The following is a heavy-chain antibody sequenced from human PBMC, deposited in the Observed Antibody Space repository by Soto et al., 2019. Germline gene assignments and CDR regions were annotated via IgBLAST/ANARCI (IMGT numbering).Heavy chain of an antibody. D-gene: IGHD1-20*01. V-gene: IGHV3-53*01. CDR2: IYSGGST. Sequence: GGSLRLSCAASGFTVSSNYMSWVRQAPGKGLEWVSVIYSGGSTYYADSVKGRFTISRDNSKNTLYLQMNSLRAEDTAVYYCAREGITGSFDAFDIWGQGTMVTVSS. CDR3: AREGITGSFDAFDI. J-gene: IGHJ3*02. CDR1: GFTVSSNY.